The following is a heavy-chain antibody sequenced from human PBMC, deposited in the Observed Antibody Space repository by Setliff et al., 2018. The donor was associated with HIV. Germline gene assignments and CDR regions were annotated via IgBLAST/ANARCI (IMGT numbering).Heavy chain of an antibody. Sequence: ESLRLSCAASGYTFSSYWMAWVRQCPGKGLEWVANIQQHGSEIHYVASVEGRFTISRDNAKNSLYLQMNSLRAEDTAVYYCANMQWASNAWYSFDYWGQGALVTV. D-gene: IGHD6-19*01. CDR1: GYTFSSYW. J-gene: IGHJ4*02. CDR2: IQQHGSEI. CDR3: ANMQWASNAWYSFDY. V-gene: IGHV3-7*05.